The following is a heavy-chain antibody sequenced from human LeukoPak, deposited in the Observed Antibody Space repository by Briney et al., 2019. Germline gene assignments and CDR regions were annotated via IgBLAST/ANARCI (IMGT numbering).Heavy chain of an antibody. CDR2: ISYDGSNK. J-gene: IGHJ4*02. V-gene: IGHV3-30*04. Sequence: PGGSLRLSCAASGFTFSSYAMHWVRQAPGKGLEWVAVISYDGSNKYYADSVKGRFTISRDNSKNTLYLQMNSLRAEDTAVYYCASLPSVLWVAAAGTSDYWGQGTLVTVSS. CDR1: GFTFSSYA. CDR3: ASLPSVLWVAAAGTSDY. D-gene: IGHD6-13*01.